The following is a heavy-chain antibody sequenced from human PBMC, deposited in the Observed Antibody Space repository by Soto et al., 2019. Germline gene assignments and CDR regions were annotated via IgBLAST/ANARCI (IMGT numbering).Heavy chain of an antibody. D-gene: IGHD6-6*01. Sequence: SETLALTCAVYGGSFSGYDWSWIRKPPGKGLEWIGEINHSGSTNYNPSLKSRVTISVDTSKNQFSLKLSSVTAADTAVYYCAREGGSSSERYYYYYMDVWGKGTTVTVSS. CDR2: INHSGST. J-gene: IGHJ6*03. CDR1: GGSFSGYD. CDR3: AREGGSSSERYYYYYMDV. V-gene: IGHV4-34*01.